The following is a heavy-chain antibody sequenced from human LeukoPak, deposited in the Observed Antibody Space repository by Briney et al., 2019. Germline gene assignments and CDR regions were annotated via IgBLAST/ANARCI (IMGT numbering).Heavy chain of an antibody. J-gene: IGHJ4*02. CDR2: IYYSGST. V-gene: IGHV4-59*01. CDR1: GGSISNYY. D-gene: IGHD5-18*01. Sequence: SETLSLTCTVSGGSISNYYWSWIRQPPGKGLEWIGYIYYSGSTNYNPSLKSRVTISVDTSKNHFSLKLSSVTAADTAVYYCARAGTWIQLWFNWGQGTLVTVSS. CDR3: ARAGTWIQLWFN.